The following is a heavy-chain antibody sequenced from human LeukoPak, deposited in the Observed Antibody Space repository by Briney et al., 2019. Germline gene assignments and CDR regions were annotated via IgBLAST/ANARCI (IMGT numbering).Heavy chain of an antibody. CDR3: ARGVVGDTAMVNY. V-gene: IGHV1-8*01. CDR1: VYTFTSYD. Sequence: AAVKVSCKASVYTFTSYDINWVRQATGQGLEWMGWMNPNSGNTGYAQKFQGRVTMTRNTSISTAHMELSSLRSEDTAVYYCARGVVGDTAMVNYWGQGTLVTVSS. J-gene: IGHJ4*02. D-gene: IGHD5-18*01. CDR2: MNPNSGNT.